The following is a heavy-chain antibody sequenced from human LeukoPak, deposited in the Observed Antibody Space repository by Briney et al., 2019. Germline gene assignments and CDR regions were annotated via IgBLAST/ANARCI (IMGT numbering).Heavy chain of an antibody. J-gene: IGHJ4*02. CDR2: INPNSGGT. Sequence: ASVKVSCKASGYTFTGYYMHWVRQAPVQGLEWMGWINPNSGGTNYAQKFQGRVTMTRDTSISTAYMELSRLRSDDTAVYYCARVKVGATIYYFDYWGQGTLVTVSS. CDR1: GYTFTGYY. CDR3: ARVKVGATIYYFDY. V-gene: IGHV1-2*02. D-gene: IGHD1-26*01.